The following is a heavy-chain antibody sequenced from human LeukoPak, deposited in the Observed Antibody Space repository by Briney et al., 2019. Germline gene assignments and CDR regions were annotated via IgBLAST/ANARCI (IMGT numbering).Heavy chain of an antibody. Sequence: PSETLSLTCTVSGGSISSGSSYWAWIRQPPGKGPEWIGRVYYSGSTYYNPSLESRVTISVDTSKNQFSLKLNSVTAADTAVYYCARQVVRGVIITRPYWYFDLWGRGTLVTVSS. CDR3: ARQVVRGVIITRPYWYFDL. D-gene: IGHD3-10*01. J-gene: IGHJ2*01. CDR1: GGSISSGSSY. CDR2: VYYSGST. V-gene: IGHV4-39*01.